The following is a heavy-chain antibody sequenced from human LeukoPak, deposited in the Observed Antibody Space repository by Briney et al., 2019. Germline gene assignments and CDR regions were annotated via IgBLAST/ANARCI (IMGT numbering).Heavy chain of an antibody. J-gene: IGHJ6*03. CDR2: IWSDGSNK. Sequence: PGGSLRLSCAASGLSFSDYGMHWVRQAPGKGLEWVAVIWSDGSNKYYADSVKGRFTISRDNSKNTLYLQMGSLRAEDMAVYYCARSGGYQLLYYYMDVWGKGTTVTVSS. CDR1: GLSFSDYG. D-gene: IGHD2-2*01. V-gene: IGHV3-33*01. CDR3: ARSGGYQLLYYYMDV.